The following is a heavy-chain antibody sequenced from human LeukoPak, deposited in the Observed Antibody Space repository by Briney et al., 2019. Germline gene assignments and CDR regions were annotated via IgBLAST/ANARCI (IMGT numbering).Heavy chain of an antibody. D-gene: IGHD2-15*01. CDR1: GFNFSNHW. CDR2: ITSDGSDT. Sequence: GRSPRLFCAASGFNFSNHWMQRVRQAPGKGLVLVSSITSDGSDTSYADPVKARFLISRENGKKTLYLQMNSLRAEDAAVYYCARGGHQRGGPFDYWGQGTLVTVSS. CDR3: ARGGHQRGGPFDY. J-gene: IGHJ4*02. V-gene: IGHV3-74*01.